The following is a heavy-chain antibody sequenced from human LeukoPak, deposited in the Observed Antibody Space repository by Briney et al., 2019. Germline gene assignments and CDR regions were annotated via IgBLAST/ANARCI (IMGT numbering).Heavy chain of an antibody. CDR1: GGSVSSTTYY. D-gene: IGHD3-10*01. CDR3: ARYVVYGSGKYYFDY. J-gene: IGHJ4*02. CDR2: INYSGST. V-gene: IGHV4-39*01. Sequence: SETLSPTCTVSGGSVSSTTYYWSWIRQPPGKGLEWIASINYSGSTYYNPSLKSRVTISVDTSENQFSLKLSSVTAADTAVYYCARYVVYGSGKYYFDYWGQGTLVTVSS.